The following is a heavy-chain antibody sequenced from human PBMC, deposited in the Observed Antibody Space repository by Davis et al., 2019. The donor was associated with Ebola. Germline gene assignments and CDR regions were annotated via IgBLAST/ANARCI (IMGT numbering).Heavy chain of an antibody. CDR3: AKTSNVGYYYGMDV. CDR1: GYTFATYW. D-gene: IGHD1-26*01. V-gene: IGHV5-51*01. Sequence: GGSLRLSCKTSGYTFATYWIAWVRQMPGKVLEWMGIIYPGDSDTRYSSSFQGQVTISADKSINTAYLQWNTLKASDTAMYYCAKTSNVGYYYGMDVWGQGTTVTVSS. J-gene: IGHJ6*02. CDR2: IYPGDSDT.